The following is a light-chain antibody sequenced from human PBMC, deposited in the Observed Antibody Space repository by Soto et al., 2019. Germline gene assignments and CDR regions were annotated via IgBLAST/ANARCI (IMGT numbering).Light chain of an antibody. CDR2: SAS. CDR3: QQYATSPRT. Sequence: DIQMTQSPSSLSVSVGDRVTITCRASHGIGTSLGWFQQHQGKAPKSLIYSASTLQVGVPSRFSGSGSGTDFTLTSSSLQPEDFSTYHCQQYATSPRTFGQGTKVEVK. J-gene: IGKJ1*01. CDR1: HGIGTS. V-gene: IGKV1-16*01.